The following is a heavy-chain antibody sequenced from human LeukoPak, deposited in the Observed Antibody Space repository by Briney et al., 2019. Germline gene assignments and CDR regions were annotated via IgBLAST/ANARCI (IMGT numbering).Heavy chain of an antibody. Sequence: GGSLKLSCSVSGFPFSTYVMHWVRQAPGKGREYVSAISSNGDNTYYADSVKGRFTISRDNSKNTLYLQMSSLRADDTAVYYCVRGTGYWGQGTLVTVSS. CDR2: ISSNGDNT. J-gene: IGHJ4*02. CDR1: GFPFSTYV. CDR3: VRGTGY. V-gene: IGHV3-64D*06.